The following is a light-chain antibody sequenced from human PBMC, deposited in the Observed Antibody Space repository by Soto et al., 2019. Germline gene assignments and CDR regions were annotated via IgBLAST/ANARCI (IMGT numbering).Light chain of an antibody. V-gene: IGKV3D-20*02. J-gene: IGKJ4*01. CDR2: GAS. CDR3: QQRSNWPLT. CDR1: QSVSSNY. Sequence: EIVMTQSPATLSVSPGERATLSCRASQSVSSNYLAWYQQKPGQAPRLLIYGASSRATGIPDRFSGSGSGTEFTLTISRLEPEDFAVYYCQQRSNWPLTFGGGTKVDIK.